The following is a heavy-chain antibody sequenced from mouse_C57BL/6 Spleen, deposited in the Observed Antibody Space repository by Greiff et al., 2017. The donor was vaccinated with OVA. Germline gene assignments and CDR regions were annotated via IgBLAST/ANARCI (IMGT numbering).Heavy chain of an antibody. CDR3: ARKFITTVVAPYAMDY. Sequence: EVKVVESGGGLVKPGGSLKLSCAASGFTFSDYGMHWVRQAPEKGLEWVAYISSGSSTIYYADTVKGRFTISRDNAKNTLFLQMTSLRSEDTAMYYCARKFITTVVAPYAMDYWGQGTSVTVSS. V-gene: IGHV5-17*01. J-gene: IGHJ4*01. CDR2: ISSGSSTI. CDR1: GFTFSDYG. D-gene: IGHD1-1*01.